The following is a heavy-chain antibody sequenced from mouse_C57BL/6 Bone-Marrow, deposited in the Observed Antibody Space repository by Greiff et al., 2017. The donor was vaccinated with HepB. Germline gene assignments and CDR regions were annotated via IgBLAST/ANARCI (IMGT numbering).Heavy chain of an antibody. CDR3: TGGGSREAWFAY. V-gene: IGHV6-3*01. D-gene: IGHD1-1*01. CDR1: GFTFSNYW. Sequence: EVQLVESGGGLVQPGGSMKLSCVASGFTFSNYWMNWVRQSPEKGLEWVAQIRLKSDNYATHYAESVKGRFTISRDDSKSSVYLQMNNLMAEDTGIYYCTGGGSREAWFAYWGQGTLVTVSA. CDR2: IRLKSDNYAT. J-gene: IGHJ3*01.